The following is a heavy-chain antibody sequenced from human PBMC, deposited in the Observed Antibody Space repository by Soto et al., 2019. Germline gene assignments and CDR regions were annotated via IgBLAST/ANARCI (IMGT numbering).Heavy chain of an antibody. Sequence: EVQLVESGGGLVQPGGSLRLSCAASGFTFSSYWMSWVRQAPGKGLEWVANIKQDGSEKYYVDSVKGRFTISRDNAKNSLYQQMNSLRAEDTAVYYCARARYSSGHFFDYWGQGTLVTVSS. CDR1: GFTFSSYW. J-gene: IGHJ4*02. D-gene: IGHD6-19*01. V-gene: IGHV3-7*01. CDR3: ARARYSSGHFFDY. CDR2: IKQDGSEK.